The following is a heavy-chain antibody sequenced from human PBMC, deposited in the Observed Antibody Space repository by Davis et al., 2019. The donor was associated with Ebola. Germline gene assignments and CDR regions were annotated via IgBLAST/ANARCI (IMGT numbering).Heavy chain of an antibody. CDR2: IYYSGIT. CDR3: ARRIVVAWGSFYYDH. D-gene: IGHD6-19*01. V-gene: IGHV4-59*01. J-gene: IGHJ4*02. Sequence: SETLSLTCSVSGVSISSFYWSWIRQTPGKGLEWIGYIYYSGITKYNPSLKSRVTISIDTSKTQFSLNLSSVTAADTAVYYCARRIVVAWGSFYYDHWGQGILVTVSS. CDR1: GVSISSFY.